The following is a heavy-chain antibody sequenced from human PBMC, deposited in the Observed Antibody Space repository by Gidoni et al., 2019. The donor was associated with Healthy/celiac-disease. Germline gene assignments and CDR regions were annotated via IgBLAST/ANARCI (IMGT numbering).Heavy chain of an antibody. CDR2: INPNSGDT. J-gene: IGHJ4*02. Sequence: QVQLVQSGAEVKKPGASVQVSCKASGSTFTGYYMPWVRQAPGQGLEWMGWINPNSGDTNYAQKFQGWVTMTRDTSISTAYMELSRLRSDDTAVYYCARGPRITIFGVVIKSPYYFDYWGQGTLVTVSS. CDR1: GSTFTGYY. V-gene: IGHV1-2*04. CDR3: ARGPRITIFGVVIKSPYYFDY. D-gene: IGHD3-3*01.